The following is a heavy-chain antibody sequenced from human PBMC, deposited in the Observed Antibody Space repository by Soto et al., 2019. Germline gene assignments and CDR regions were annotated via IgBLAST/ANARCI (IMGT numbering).Heavy chain of an antibody. D-gene: IGHD4-17*01. CDR2: INHSGST. Sequence: TLSLTCAVYGGSFSGYYWTWIRQPPGTGLEWIGEINHSGSTNYNPSLKSRVTISVDTSKNQFSLKLSSVTAADTAVYYCARSMTTVVTLDYWGQGTLVTVSS. J-gene: IGHJ4*02. CDR1: GGSFSGYY. V-gene: IGHV4-34*01. CDR3: ARSMTTVVTLDY.